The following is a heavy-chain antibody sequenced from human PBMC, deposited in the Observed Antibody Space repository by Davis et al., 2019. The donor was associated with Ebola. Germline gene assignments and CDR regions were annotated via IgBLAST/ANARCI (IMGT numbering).Heavy chain of an antibody. J-gene: IGHJ4*02. V-gene: IGHV3-48*01. CDR1: GFGLSAYS. D-gene: IGHD6-13*01. CDR3: AKDQAAAGGY. CDR2: ISGNSRII. Sequence: GGSLRLSCTASGFGLSAYSMNWVRQAPGKGLEWLSYISGNSRIIYYADSVKGRFTISRDNSKNTLYLQMNSLRAEDTAVYYCAKDQAAAGGYWGQGTLVTVSS.